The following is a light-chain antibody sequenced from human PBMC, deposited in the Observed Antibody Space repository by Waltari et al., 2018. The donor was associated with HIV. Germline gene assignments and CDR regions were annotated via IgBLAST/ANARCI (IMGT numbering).Light chain of an antibody. Sequence: EIVLTQSPATLSFSPGEIAHLSCRASQSVSSYLAWYQQKPGQAPRLLIYDASNRATGIPARFSGSGSGTDFTLTISSLEPEDLAVYYCQQRSNWLITFGQGTRLEIK. CDR2: DAS. V-gene: IGKV3-11*01. CDR3: QQRSNWLIT. CDR1: QSVSSY. J-gene: IGKJ5*01.